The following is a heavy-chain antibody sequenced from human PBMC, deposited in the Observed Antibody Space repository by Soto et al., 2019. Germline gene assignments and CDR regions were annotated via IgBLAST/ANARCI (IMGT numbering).Heavy chain of an antibody. CDR3: ERDNRDCNGCRCYSST. CDR1: GFTVSSNY. J-gene: IGHJ5*02. D-gene: IGHD2-15*01. CDR2: IYSGGST. V-gene: IGHV3-66*01. Sequence: GGSLSLSCAASGFTVSSNYMSWVRQAPGKGLEWVSVIYSGGSTYYADSVKGRFTTSRDNPKNTLYLQMNSLRAEDTAVYYCERDNRDCNGCRCYSSTCGQGPLVTV.